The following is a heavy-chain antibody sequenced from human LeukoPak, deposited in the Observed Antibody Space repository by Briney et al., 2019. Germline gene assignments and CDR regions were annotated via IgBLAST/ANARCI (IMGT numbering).Heavy chain of an antibody. V-gene: IGHV3-23*01. J-gene: IGHJ6*02. CDR2: LSGGGFNT. CDR3: AKSTYDNYGMDV. D-gene: IGHD3-22*01. Sequence: PGGSLRLSCATSGFTFSTYAMSWVRQAPGKGLEWVSGLSGGGFNTYYADSVKGRFTISRDNSDNTLYLQMNSLRAEDTAVYYCAKSTYDNYGMDVWGQGTTVTVSS. CDR1: GFTFSTYA.